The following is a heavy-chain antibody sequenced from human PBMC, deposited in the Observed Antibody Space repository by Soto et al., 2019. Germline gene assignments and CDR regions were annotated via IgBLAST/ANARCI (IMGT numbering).Heavy chain of an antibody. CDR1: GFPFSRFA. V-gene: IGHV3-23*01. J-gene: IGHJ6*02. CDR3: AKASGRVHYGMHV. Sequence: EVQVLESGGGSVQPGGSLRLSCAASGFPFSRFAMNWVPQAPGKGLEWVSGIRGSGGGTYYADSVKGRFTIARDDSRNMLYLEMNTLRGEDTAVYYCAKASGRVHYGMHVWGQGTTVTVSS. D-gene: IGHD3-10*01. CDR2: IRGSGGGT.